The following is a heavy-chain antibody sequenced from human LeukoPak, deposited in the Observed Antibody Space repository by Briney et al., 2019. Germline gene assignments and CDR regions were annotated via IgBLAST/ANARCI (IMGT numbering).Heavy chain of an antibody. CDR3: ARARVLLWFGELLFDY. J-gene: IGHJ4*02. D-gene: IGHD3-10*01. CDR1: GGSFSGYH. CDR2: INHSGST. Sequence: SETLSLTCAVYGGSFSGYHWSWIRQPPGKGLEWIGEINHSGSTNYNPSLKSRVTISVDTSKNQFSLKLSSVTAADTAVYYCARARVLLWFGELLFDYWGQGTLVTVSS. V-gene: IGHV4-34*01.